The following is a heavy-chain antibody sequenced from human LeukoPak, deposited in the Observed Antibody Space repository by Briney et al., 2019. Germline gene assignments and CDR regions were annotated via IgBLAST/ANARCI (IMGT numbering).Heavy chain of an antibody. CDR2: IYHSGYT. Sequence: SETLSLTCAAYGGSFSGYYWSWIRQPPGKGLEWIGCIYHSGYTNYKSSLKSRVTISVDTSKNQFSLKLSSVTAADTAVYYCARTTMVRGTYYMDVWGKGTTVTVSS. CDR3: ARTTMVRGTYYMDV. V-gene: IGHV4-59*01. D-gene: IGHD3-10*01. CDR1: GGSFSGYY. J-gene: IGHJ6*03.